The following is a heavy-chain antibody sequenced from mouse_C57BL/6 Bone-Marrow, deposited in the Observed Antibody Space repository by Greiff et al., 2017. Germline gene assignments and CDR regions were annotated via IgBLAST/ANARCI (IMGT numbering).Heavy chain of an antibody. Sequence: EVQLVESGGGLVQPKGSLKLSCAASGFSFNTYAMNWVRQAPGKGLEWVARIRSKSNNYATYYADSVKDRFTISRDDSESMLYLQMNNLKTEDTAMYYCVRPYYYGSSLFAYWGQGTLVTVSA. CDR1: GFSFNTYA. V-gene: IGHV10-1*01. CDR3: VRPYYYGSSLFAY. CDR2: IRSKSNNYAT. D-gene: IGHD1-1*01. J-gene: IGHJ3*01.